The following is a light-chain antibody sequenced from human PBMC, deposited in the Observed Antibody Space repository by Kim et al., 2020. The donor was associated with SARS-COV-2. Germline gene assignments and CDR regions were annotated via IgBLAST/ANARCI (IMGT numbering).Light chain of an antibody. Sequence: LTQPPSVSKGLGQTATLTCTESSNDVGSHGAAWLQQHQGHPPKLLSYRTNNRPSGISERFSASRSGNTASLTITGLQPEDEADYYCSSWVSSLTGYVLGSGTKVTVL. V-gene: IGLV10-54*01. CDR3: SSWVSSLTGYV. CDR2: RTN. CDR1: SNDVGSHG. J-gene: IGLJ1*01.